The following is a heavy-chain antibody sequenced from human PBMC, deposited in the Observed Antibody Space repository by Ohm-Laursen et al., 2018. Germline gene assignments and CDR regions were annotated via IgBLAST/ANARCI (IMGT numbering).Heavy chain of an antibody. CDR3: ARGLIWNHWYFDL. D-gene: IGHD1-1*01. J-gene: IGHJ2*01. CDR2: IYHSGST. Sequence: SQTLSLTCAVSGYSISSGYFWGWIRQPPGKGLEWIGTIYHSGSTYYNPSLKSRVTISVDTTKNKFSLNLSSVTAADTALYYCARGLIWNHWYFDLWGRGTLVTVSS. CDR1: GYSISSGYF. V-gene: IGHV4-38-2*01.